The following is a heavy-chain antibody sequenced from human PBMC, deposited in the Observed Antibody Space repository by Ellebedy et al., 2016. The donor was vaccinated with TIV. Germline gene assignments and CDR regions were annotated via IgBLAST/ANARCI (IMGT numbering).Heavy chain of an antibody. Sequence: ASVKVSCXASGGTFSSYAISWVRQAPGQGLEWMGWISAYNGNTNYAQKLQGRVTMTTDTSTSTAYMELRSLRSDDTAVYYCARAFGLVGATVDYWGQGTLVTVSS. CDR1: GGTFSSYA. CDR2: ISAYNGNT. D-gene: IGHD1-26*01. J-gene: IGHJ4*02. CDR3: ARAFGLVGATVDY. V-gene: IGHV1-18*01.